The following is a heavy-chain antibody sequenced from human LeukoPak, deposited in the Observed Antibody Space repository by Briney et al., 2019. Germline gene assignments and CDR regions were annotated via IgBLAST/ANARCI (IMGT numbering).Heavy chain of an antibody. D-gene: IGHD3-10*01. V-gene: IGHV4-34*01. CDR1: GGSFSGYY. CDR2: INHSGST. J-gene: IGHJ1*01. CDR3: ARANLSPVYYYGSGSYYSLYFQH. Sequence: PSETLSLTCAVYGGSFSGYYWSWIRQPPGKGLEWIGEINHSGSTNYNPSLKSRVTISVDTSKNQFSLRLSSVTAADTAVYYCARANLSPVYYYGSGSYYSLYFQHWGQGTLVTVSS.